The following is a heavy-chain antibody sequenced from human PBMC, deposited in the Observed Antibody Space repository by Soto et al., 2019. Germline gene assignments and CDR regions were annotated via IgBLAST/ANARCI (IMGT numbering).Heavy chain of an antibody. CDR1: GCSISSYY. J-gene: IGHJ5*02. Sequence: SETLSLPCPVSGCSISSYYWSWIRQPPGKGLEWIGYIYYSGSTNYNPSLKSRATISLDTSKNQFSLKLSSVTAADTAVYYCARQGPASILNTWFDPWGQGTLVTVSS. CDR2: IYYSGST. V-gene: IGHV4-59*01. CDR3: ARQGPASILNTWFDP. D-gene: IGHD2-2*01.